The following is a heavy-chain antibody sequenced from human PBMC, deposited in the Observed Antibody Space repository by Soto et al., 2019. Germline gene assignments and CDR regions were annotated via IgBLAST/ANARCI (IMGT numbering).Heavy chain of an antibody. CDR3: ARDRIPLGT. Sequence: ILSCAASGFTCSSYWMSCVRQAPGKGLEGVANIKQDGSEKYYVDSVKGRFTISRDNAKNSLYLQMISLRAQETAPYYCARDRIPLGTWGQGTLVTVSS. J-gene: IGHJ5*02. CDR2: IKQDGSEK. D-gene: IGHD6-6*01. CDR1: GFTCSSYW. V-gene: IGHV3-7*01.